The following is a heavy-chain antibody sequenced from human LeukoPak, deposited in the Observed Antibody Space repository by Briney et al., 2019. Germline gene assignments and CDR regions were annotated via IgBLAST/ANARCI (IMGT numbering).Heavy chain of an antibody. J-gene: IGHJ1*01. CDR2: IITILGIA. CDR1: GGTFSSST. Sequence: SLKDSCKASGGTFSSSTISWVREAPGRGLEWMGRIITILGIANYAQKSQGRVTITADKSTSTAYMELSSLRSEDTAVYYCARDDYVSGELGFQHWGQGTLVTVSS. CDR3: ARDDYVSGELGFQH. V-gene: IGHV1-69*02. D-gene: IGHD1-26*01.